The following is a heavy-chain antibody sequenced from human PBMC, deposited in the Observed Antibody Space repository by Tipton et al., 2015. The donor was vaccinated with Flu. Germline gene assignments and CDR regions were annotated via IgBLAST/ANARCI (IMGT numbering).Heavy chain of an antibody. V-gene: IGHV4-38-2*01. CDR1: GDSIGSNYY. CDR3: ARRTFSNYVSEPKNWFDP. J-gene: IGHJ5*02. Sequence: TLSLTCSVSGDSIGSNYYWGWIRQPPGKGLEWIGNICPGSPYYNPSLRSRVTMSVARSNDQFSLRLTSVTAADTAVYFCARRTFSNYVSEPKNWFDPWGQGTLVTVSS. CDR2: ICPGSP. D-gene: IGHD4-11*01.